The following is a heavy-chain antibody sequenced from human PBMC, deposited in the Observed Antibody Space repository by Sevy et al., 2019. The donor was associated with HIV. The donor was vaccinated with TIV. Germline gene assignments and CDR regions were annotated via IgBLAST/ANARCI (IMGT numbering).Heavy chain of an antibody. J-gene: IGHJ6*02. CDR3: TGGAPYPMDV. D-gene: IGHD3-10*01. CDR1: GFAFSGST. CDR2: IRSKAYNFAP. V-gene: IGHV3-73*01. Sequence: GGSLRLSCAASGFAFSGSTVHWVRQASGKGLEWVGRIRSKAYNFAPTYAASLKGRFTISRDDSKNTAYLQLNGLKTEDTAVYYCTGGAPYPMDVWGQGTTVTVSS.